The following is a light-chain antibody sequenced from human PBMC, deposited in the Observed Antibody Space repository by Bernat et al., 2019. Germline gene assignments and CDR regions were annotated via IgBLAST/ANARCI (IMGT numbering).Light chain of an antibody. J-gene: IGLJ2*01. CDR1: SSDVGTYNY. CDR3: SSYASRNNHEV. CDR2: EVT. V-gene: IGLV2-8*01. Sequence: QSALTQPPSASGSPGQSVTISCTGTSSDVGTYNYVSWYQQHPGKVPKLMIYEVTKRPSGVPDCFSGSKSGNAASLTVSGLQAEDEADYYCSSYASRNNHEVIGGGTKLTVL.